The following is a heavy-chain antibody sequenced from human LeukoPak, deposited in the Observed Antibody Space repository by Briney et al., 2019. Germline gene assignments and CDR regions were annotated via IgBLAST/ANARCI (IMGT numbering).Heavy chain of an antibody. CDR1: GGSISSYY. CDR3: VRLGGLGEYDYGDY. Sequence: PSETLSLTCTVSGGSISSYYWTWIRQPPGKGLECIGYFYHVGSANYNPSFKSRVTISVDTSKNQFSLKLTSVTAADTAVYYCVRLGGLGEYDYGDYWGQGALVIVSS. CDR2: FYHVGSA. V-gene: IGHV4-59*08. J-gene: IGHJ4*02. D-gene: IGHD3-16*01.